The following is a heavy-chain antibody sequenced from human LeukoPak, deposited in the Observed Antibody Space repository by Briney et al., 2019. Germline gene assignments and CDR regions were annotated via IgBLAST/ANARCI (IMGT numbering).Heavy chain of an antibody. Sequence: SETLSLTCAVYGGSFSGYYWSWICQPPGKGLEWIGEINHSGSTNYNPSLKSRVTISVDTSKNQFSLKLSSVTAADTAVYYCARHRRGHSYGYSLGPFDYWGQGTLVTVSS. J-gene: IGHJ4*02. CDR3: ARHRRGHSYGYSLGPFDY. V-gene: IGHV4-34*01. CDR2: INHSGST. D-gene: IGHD5-18*01. CDR1: GGSFSGYY.